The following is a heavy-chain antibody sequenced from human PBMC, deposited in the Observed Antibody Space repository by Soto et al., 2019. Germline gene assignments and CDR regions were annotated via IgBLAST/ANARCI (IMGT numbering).Heavy chain of an antibody. V-gene: IGHV3-30*18. CDR2: ISYDGSNK. Sequence: GGSLRLSCAASGFTFSSYGMHWVRQAPGKGLEWVAVISYDGSNKYYADSVKGRFTISRDNSKNTLYLQMNSLRAEDTAVYYCAKEGHGGNSEAFDIWGQGTMVTVSS. CDR1: GFTFSSYG. D-gene: IGHD2-21*02. J-gene: IGHJ3*02. CDR3: AKEGHGGNSEAFDI.